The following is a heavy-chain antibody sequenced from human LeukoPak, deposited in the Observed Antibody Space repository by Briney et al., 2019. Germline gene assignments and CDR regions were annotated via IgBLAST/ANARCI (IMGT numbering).Heavy chain of an antibody. CDR2: IKQDGSEK. V-gene: IGHV3-7*01. CDR1: VFTFSSYW. Sequence: GGSLRLSCAAPVFTFSSYWISSGFQAPGEGRERVANIKQDGSEKYYVDSVKGRFTISRDNAKNSLYLQMNSLRAEDTAVYYCAREGSTPDYYYYMDVWGKGTTVTVSS. D-gene: IGHD6-13*01. CDR3: AREGSTPDYYYYMDV. J-gene: IGHJ6*03.